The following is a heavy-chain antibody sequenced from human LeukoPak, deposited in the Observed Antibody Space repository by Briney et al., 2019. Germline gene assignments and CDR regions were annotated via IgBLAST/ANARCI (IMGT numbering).Heavy chain of an antibody. Sequence: PGGSLRLSCAASGFTFSSYAMSWVRQASGKGLEWVSGISGSGGSTYYADSVKGRFTISRDNSKNTLYLQMNSLRAEDTAVYYCAKRVAVAVYGMDVWGQGTTVTVSS. J-gene: IGHJ6*02. V-gene: IGHV3-23*01. CDR2: ISGSGGST. CDR3: AKRVAVAVYGMDV. D-gene: IGHD6-19*01. CDR1: GFTFSSYA.